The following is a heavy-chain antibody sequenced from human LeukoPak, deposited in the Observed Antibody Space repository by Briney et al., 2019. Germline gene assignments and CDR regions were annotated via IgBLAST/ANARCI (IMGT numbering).Heavy chain of an antibody. V-gene: IGHV3-30*18. CDR1: GFTFSSYG. CDR3: AKLDYGGQSGGYYYKGMDV. J-gene: IGHJ6*02. CDR2: ISYDGSTK. D-gene: IGHD4-23*01. Sequence: GRSLRLSCAASGFTFSSYGMHWVRQAPGKGLEWVAVISYDGSTKYFADSVKGRFTISRDNSRNTLSLQMDSLRAEDTAVYYCAKLDYGGQSGGYYYKGMDVWGQGTTVTVSS.